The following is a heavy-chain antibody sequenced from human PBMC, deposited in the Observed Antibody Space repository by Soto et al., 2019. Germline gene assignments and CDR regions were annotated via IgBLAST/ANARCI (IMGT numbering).Heavy chain of an antibody. J-gene: IGHJ4*02. CDR3: ARPLVAATPYFDY. V-gene: IGHV3-33*01. Sequence: GGSLRLSCAASGFTFSSYVMHWVRQAPGKGLEWVAVIWYDGSNKYYADSVKGRFTISRDNSKNTLYLQMNSLRAEDTAVYYCARPLVAATPYFDYWGQGTLVTVSS. CDR2: IWYDGSNK. CDR1: GFTFSSYV. D-gene: IGHD2-15*01.